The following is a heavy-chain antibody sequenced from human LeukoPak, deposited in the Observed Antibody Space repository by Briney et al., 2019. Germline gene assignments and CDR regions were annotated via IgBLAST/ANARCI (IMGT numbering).Heavy chain of an antibody. J-gene: IGHJ6*02. CDR1: GGSISSGGYY. V-gene: IGHV4-31*03. Sequence: PSETLSLTCTVSGGSISSGGYYWSWIRQHPGKGLDWLVYIYYSGSTYYNPSIKSRVTISVDTSKNQFSLKLSSVTAADTAVYYCARSLGSLGVYGMDVWGQGTTVTVSS. CDR2: IYYSGST. CDR3: ARSLGSLGVYGMDV. D-gene: IGHD1-26*01.